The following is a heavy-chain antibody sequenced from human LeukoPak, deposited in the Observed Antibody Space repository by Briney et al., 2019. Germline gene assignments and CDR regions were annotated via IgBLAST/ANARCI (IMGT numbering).Heavy chain of an antibody. CDR1: GFTFSSYG. CDR3: AKDRQWELPETYYYYGMDV. J-gene: IGHJ6*02. D-gene: IGHD1-26*01. V-gene: IGHV3-30*18. Sequence: PGGSLRLSCAASGFTFSSYGMHWVRQAPGKGLEWVAVISYDGSNKYYADSVKGRFTISRDNSKNTLYLQMNSLRAEDTAVYYCAKDRQWELPETYYYYGMDVWGQGTTVTVSS. CDR2: ISYDGSNK.